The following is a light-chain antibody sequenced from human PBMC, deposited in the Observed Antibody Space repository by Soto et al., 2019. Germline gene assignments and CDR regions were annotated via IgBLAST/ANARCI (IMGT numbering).Light chain of an antibody. V-gene: IGKV3-20*01. J-gene: IGKJ5*01. CDR2: GAS. Sequence: EIALTQSPGTLSFSPGERATLSCRASQSVSSSYLAWYQQKPGQAPRLLIYGASSRATGIPDRFSGSGSGTDFTLTISRLETEDFAMYYCQQYGSSLITFGQGTRLEIK. CDR3: QQYGSSLIT. CDR1: QSVSSSY.